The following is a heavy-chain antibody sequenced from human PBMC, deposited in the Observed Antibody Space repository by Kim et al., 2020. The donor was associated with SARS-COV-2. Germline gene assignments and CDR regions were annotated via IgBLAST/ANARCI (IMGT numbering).Heavy chain of an antibody. V-gene: IGHV4-39*01. CDR1: GGSISSGSYH. D-gene: IGHD6-13*01. CDR3: ARRTYSSGWYEAYYFDY. Sequence: SETLSLTCSVSGGSISSGSYHWGWVRQSPGKGLEWIGTITYGGSTYNSPSLRGRVTISIDTSKNQFSLKLTSVTAADTAVYYCARRTYSSGWYEAYYFDYWGQGILVTVSS. J-gene: IGHJ4*02. CDR2: ITYGGST.